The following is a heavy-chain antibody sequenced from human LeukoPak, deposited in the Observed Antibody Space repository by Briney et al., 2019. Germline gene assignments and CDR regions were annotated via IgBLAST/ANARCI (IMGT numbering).Heavy chain of an antibody. V-gene: IGHV3-23*01. D-gene: IGHD2-21*01. Sequence: GGSLRLSCVGSGFTFRSHAMSWVRQAPEKGLEFVSGIYENGGTTYYADSVKGRFSISRDNSKNTLYLQMDSRRGEDTAVYYCAKGFRIGYSAHFDYWGQGALVTVSS. CDR1: GFTFRSHA. CDR2: IYENGGTT. CDR3: AKGFRIGYSAHFDY. J-gene: IGHJ4*02.